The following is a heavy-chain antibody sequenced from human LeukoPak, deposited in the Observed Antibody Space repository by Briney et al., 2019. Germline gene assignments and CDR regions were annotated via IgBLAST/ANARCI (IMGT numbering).Heavy chain of an antibody. V-gene: IGHV4-30-4*08. J-gene: IGHJ4*02. Sequence: SETLSLTCTVSGGSISSGDYYWSWIRQPPGKGLEWIGYIYYSGSTYYNPSLKSRVTISVDTSKNQFSLKLSSVTAADTAVCYCARDGPIAAAGCDYWGQGTLVTVSS. CDR2: IYYSGST. CDR1: GGSISSGDYY. D-gene: IGHD6-13*01. CDR3: ARDGPIAAAGCDY.